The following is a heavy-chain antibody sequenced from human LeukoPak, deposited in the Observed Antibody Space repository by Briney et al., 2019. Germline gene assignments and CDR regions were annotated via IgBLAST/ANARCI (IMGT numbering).Heavy chain of an antibody. D-gene: IGHD5-18*01. CDR3: TKDGATWKQACFEF. CDR2: ILYDGSTK. V-gene: IGHV3-30*18. J-gene: IGHJ4*02. CDR1: GVTFSSYD. Sequence: GRSLRLSCAASGVTFSSYDMHWVRQAPGKGLEWVAVILYDGSTKYYADSVEGRFTISRDNSKNALYLQMNSLRAEDTAVYYCTKDGATWKQACFEFWGQGTLVTVSS.